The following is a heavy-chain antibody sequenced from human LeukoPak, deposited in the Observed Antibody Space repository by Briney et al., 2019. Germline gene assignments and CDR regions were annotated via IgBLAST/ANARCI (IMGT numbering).Heavy chain of an antibody. CDR2: ISSRQTYR. D-gene: IGHD3-22*01. Sequence: GGSLRLSCAASGFAFNTYSMNWVRQAPGQRLEWVSSISSRQTYRFYADSVKGRFTISRDNDKKLLHLQMSDLRADDTAVYYCARELEDNSGYYYYDLWGQGTLAAVSS. J-gene: IGHJ4*02. V-gene: IGHV3-21*01. CDR1: GFAFNTYS. CDR3: ARELEDNSGYYYYDL.